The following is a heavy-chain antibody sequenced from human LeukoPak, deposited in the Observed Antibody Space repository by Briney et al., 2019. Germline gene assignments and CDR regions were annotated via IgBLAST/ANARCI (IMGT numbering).Heavy chain of an antibody. CDR2: ISYDGSNK. J-gene: IGHJ3*01. Sequence: PGGSLRLSCAASGFTFSSYGMHWVRQAPGKGLEWVAVISYDGSNKYYADSVKGRFTISRDNSKNTLYLQMNSLRAKDTAVYYCAKDRSPAEYWSQGTMVTVSS. V-gene: IGHV3-30*18. D-gene: IGHD2/OR15-2a*01. CDR1: GFTFSSYG. CDR3: AKDRSPAEY.